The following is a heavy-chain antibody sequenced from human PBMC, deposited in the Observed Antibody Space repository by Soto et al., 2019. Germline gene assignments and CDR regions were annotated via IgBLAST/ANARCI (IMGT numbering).Heavy chain of an antibody. CDR1: GFSFDDFA. Sequence: EVQLVESGGGLEQPGRSLRLSCAASGFSFDDFAMHWVRQAPGKGLEWVSGLSWNGGYIAYADSVKGRFTIYRDNAKNSLYLHMSSLRVEDTALYYCVKDRDYFDSSGDFDYWGQGTLVTVSS. CDR2: LSWNGGYI. CDR3: VKDRDYFDSSGDFDY. V-gene: IGHV3-9*01. J-gene: IGHJ4*02. D-gene: IGHD3-22*01.